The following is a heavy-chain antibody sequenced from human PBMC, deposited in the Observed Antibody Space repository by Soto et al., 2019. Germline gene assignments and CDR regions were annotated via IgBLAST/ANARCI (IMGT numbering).Heavy chain of an antibody. CDR3: AKDDSGRYFDY. J-gene: IGHJ4*02. Sequence: EVRLLESGGDLVQPGGSLRLSCAASGFTFSSYAMSWVRQAPGKGLEWVSTVSGSGDNTYYADSVKGRFTISRDNYKNTLYMQMTSLRAEDTAVYYCAKDDSGRYFDYCGQGTLVTVSS. CDR2: VSGSGDNT. D-gene: IGHD6-19*01. V-gene: IGHV3-23*01. CDR1: GFTFSSYA.